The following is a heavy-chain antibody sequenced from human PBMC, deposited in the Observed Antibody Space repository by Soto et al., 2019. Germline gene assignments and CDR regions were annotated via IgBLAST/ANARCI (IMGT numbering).Heavy chain of an antibody. CDR1: GFTLSSYA. CDR3: ARGQRALITYGPFDP. CDR2: FSGTGGYT. V-gene: IGHV3-23*01. D-gene: IGHD4-17*01. J-gene: IGHJ5*02. Sequence: GGPLRLSCAASGFTLSSYAMSWVRQAPGKGLEWVSTFSGTGGYTYYADSVKGRFTISRDDSKNTLFLHMNSLRAADTAVYYCARGQRALITYGPFDPWGQGTLVTVSS.